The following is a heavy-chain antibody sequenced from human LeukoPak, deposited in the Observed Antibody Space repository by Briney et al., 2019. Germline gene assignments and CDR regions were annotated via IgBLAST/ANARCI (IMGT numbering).Heavy chain of an antibody. Sequence: GESLKISCKGSGYSFTSYWIGWVRQMPGKGLEWMGIIYPGDSDTRYSPSFQGQVTISADKSISTAYLQWSSLKASDTAMYYCARNYYDSSGYGWFDPCGQGTLVTVSS. CDR1: GYSFTSYW. CDR3: ARNYYDSSGYGWFDP. D-gene: IGHD3-22*01. CDR2: IYPGDSDT. J-gene: IGHJ5*02. V-gene: IGHV5-51*01.